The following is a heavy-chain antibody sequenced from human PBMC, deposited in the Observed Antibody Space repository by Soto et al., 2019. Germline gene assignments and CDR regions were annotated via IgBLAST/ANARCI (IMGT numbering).Heavy chain of an antibody. CDR2: IYPGDSDT. CDR3: ARPGYGSGGSCYGDAFDI. CDR1: GYRFTSYW. J-gene: IGHJ3*02. Sequence: GESLKISCKGSGYRFTSYWIGWVRQMPGKGLEWMGIIYPGDSDTRYSPSFQGQVTISADKSISTAYLQWSSLKASDTAMYYCARPGYGSGGSCYGDAFDIWGQGTMVTVSS. D-gene: IGHD2-15*01. V-gene: IGHV5-51*01.